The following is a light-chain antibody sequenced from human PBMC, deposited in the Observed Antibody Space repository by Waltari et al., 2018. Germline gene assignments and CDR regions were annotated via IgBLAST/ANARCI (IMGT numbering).Light chain of an antibody. J-gene: IGLJ2*01. CDR2: EVS. V-gene: IGLV2-14*01. Sequence: QSALTQPASGSGCPGQSITISCTGTRRDDGGYNYVSWYQQHPGKAPKLMIYEVSNRPSGVSNRFSGSKSGNTASLTISGLQAEDEADYYCSSYTSSSILFGGGTKLTVL. CDR1: RRDDGGYNY. CDR3: SSYTSSSIL.